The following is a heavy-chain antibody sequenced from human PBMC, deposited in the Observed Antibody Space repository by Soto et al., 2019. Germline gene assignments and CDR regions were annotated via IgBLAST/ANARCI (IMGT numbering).Heavy chain of an antibody. CDR2: IYYSGST. CDR1: AGSLSSGDYY. J-gene: IGHJ6*02. V-gene: IGHV4-30-4*01. D-gene: IGHD2-2*01. CDR3: ATNGGIVVVPAAMDYYYYGMDV. Sequence: PSETLSLTCTVSAGSLSSGDYYWSWIRQPPGKGLEWIGSIYYSGSTYDNPSLKSRVTISVDTSKNQFSLKLSSVTAADTAVYYCATNGGIVVVPAAMDYYYYGMDVWGQGTTVTVSS.